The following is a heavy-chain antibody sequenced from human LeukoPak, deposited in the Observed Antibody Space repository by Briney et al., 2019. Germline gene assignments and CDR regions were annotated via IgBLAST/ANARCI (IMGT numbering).Heavy chain of an antibody. D-gene: IGHD6-19*01. CDR3: AKGGGSGWSALDY. Sequence: GGSLRLSCAASGFTFSSYWMHWVRQAPGKGLVWVSRINTDGSSTSYADSVKGRFTISRDNSKNSLYLQMNSLRGEDTALYYCAKGGGSGWSALDYWGQGTLVTVSS. J-gene: IGHJ4*02. CDR1: GFTFSSYW. CDR2: INTDGSST. V-gene: IGHV3-74*01.